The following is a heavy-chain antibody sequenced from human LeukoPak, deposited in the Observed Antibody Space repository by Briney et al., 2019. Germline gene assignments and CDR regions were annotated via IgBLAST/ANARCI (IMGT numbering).Heavy chain of an antibody. J-gene: IGHJ4*02. CDR2: INHSGST. V-gene: IGHV4-34*01. D-gene: IGHD3-3*01. CDR1: GGSFSGYY. Sequence: ASETLSLTCAVYGGSFSGYYRSWIRQPPGKGLEWIGEINHSGSTNYNLSLKSRVTISVDTSKNQFSLKLSSVTAADTAVYYCARVLYYDFWSGSYSGYYFDYWGQGTLVTVSS. CDR3: ARVLYYDFWSGSYSGYYFDY.